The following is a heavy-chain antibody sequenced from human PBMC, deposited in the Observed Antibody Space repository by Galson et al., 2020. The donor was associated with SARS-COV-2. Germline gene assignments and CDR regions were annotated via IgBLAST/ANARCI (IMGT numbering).Heavy chain of an antibody. CDR3: ARVGDMATTPADYYYYGLDV. Sequence: GGSLRLSCAGTGFPFSSYSMNWVRQAPGKGLEWVSSISAGGTHIYYADSVKGRFAISRENAENSLFLQMNSLSADDTAVYYCARVGDMATTPADYYYYGLDVWGQGTTVTVSS. CDR2: ISAGGTHI. J-gene: IGHJ6*02. V-gene: IGHV3-21*01. CDR1: GFPFSSYS. D-gene: IGHD3-16*01.